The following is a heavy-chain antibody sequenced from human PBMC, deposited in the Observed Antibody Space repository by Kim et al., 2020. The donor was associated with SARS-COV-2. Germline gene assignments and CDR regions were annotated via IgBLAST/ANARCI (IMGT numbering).Heavy chain of an antibody. CDR1: GFTVSSNY. CDR3: ATNLAAAGVV. CDR2: IYSGDKT. J-gene: IGHJ4*02. V-gene: IGHV3-66*01. D-gene: IGHD6-13*01. Sequence: GGSLRLSCAASGFTVSSNYMSWLRQAPGKGLEWLSVIYSGDKTYYVESVKGRLTISRDNSKNTPYLQMSSLRVEDTAVYYCATNLAAAGVVWGQGTLVIV.